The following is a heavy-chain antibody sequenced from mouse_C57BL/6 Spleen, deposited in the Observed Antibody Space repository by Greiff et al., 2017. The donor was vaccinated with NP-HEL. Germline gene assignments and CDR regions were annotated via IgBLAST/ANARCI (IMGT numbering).Heavy chain of an antibody. V-gene: IGHV5-17*01. D-gene: IGHD2-4*01. CDR1: GFTFSDYG. CDR3: ARRDYGVSYYFDY. J-gene: IGHJ2*01. CDR2: ISSGSSTI. Sequence: EVKLVESGGGLVKPGGSLKLSCAASGFTFSDYGMHWVRQAPEKGLEWVAYISSGSSTIYYADTVKGRFTISRDNAKNTLFLQMTSLRSEDTAMYYCARRDYGVSYYFDYWGQGTTLTVSS.